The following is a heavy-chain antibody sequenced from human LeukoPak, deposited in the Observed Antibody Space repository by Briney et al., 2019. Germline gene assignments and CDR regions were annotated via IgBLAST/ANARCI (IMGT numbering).Heavy chain of an antibody. J-gene: IGHJ4*02. V-gene: IGHV3-21*01. Sequence: GGSLRLSCAVSGLTFSSYSMNWVRQAPGKGLEWVASVSPSSSYIYYADSVKGRFTISRDNAKNSLYLQMHSLRDEDTAVYYCARAPPRYGSGSFHFDFWGQGTLVTVSS. CDR1: GLTFSSYS. CDR3: ARAPPRYGSGSFHFDF. D-gene: IGHD3-10*01. CDR2: VSPSSSYI.